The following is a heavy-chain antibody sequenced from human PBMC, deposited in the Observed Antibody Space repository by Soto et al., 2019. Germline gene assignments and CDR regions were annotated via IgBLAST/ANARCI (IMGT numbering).Heavy chain of an antibody. CDR1: GYRFSSYW. CDR3: ARQGSNGAYYYYGMDV. Sequence: PGESLKISCKGSGYRFSSYWIAWVRQMPGKGLEWMGIIYPGDSDTIYSPSFQGLVTFSADKSTSTAYLQWSSLKASDTAMYYCARQGSNGAYYYYGMDVWGQGTTVTVSS. J-gene: IGHJ6*02. D-gene: IGHD2-8*01. CDR2: IYPGDSDT. V-gene: IGHV5-51*01.